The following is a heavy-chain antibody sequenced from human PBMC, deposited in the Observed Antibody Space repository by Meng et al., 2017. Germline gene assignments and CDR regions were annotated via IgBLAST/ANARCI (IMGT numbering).Heavy chain of an antibody. CDR2: LIPNSGYT. CDR3: ARYETFAGVDY. V-gene: IGHV1-8*01. CDR1: TYSFTRYD. Sequence: LVQTGHDVARLGPGYKVASSESTYSFTRYDMYCVGQATGQGLEWMGWLIPNSGYTGYAKKWHGRITMTRNTSISIEYIELSSLKAEVTSVYNCARYETFAGVDYWGQGTLVTVSS. J-gene: IGHJ4*02. D-gene: IGHD3-9*01.